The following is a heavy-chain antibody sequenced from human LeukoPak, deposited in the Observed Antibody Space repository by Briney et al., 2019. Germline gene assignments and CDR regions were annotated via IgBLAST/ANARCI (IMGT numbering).Heavy chain of an antibody. CDR3: AKEGVVNLDAFDI. CDR2: ISGSGGST. CDR1: GFTFSSYA. Sequence: GGSLRLSCAASGFTFSSYAMSWVRRAPGKGLEWVSAISGSGGSTYYADSVKGRFTISRDNSKNTLYLQLNSLRAEDTAVYYCAKEGVVNLDAFDIWGQGTMVTVSS. D-gene: IGHD2-2*01. V-gene: IGHV3-23*01. J-gene: IGHJ3*02.